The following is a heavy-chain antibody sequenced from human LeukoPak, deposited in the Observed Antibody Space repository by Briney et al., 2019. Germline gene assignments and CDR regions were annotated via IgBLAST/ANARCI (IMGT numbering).Heavy chain of an antibody. CDR1: GFTFSSYA. CDR3: APREVPAALDY. V-gene: IGHV3-23*01. J-gene: IGHJ4*02. CDR2: ISGSGGST. Sequence: HPGGSLRLSCAASGFTFSSYAVSWVRQAPGKGLEWVSAISGSGGSTYYADSVKGRFTISRDNSRNTLYLQMNSLRAEDTAVYYCAPREVPAALDYWGQGTLVTVSS. D-gene: IGHD2-2*01.